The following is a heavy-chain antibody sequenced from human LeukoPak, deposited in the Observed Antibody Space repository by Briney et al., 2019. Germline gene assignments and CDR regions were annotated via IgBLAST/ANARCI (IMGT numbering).Heavy chain of an antibody. CDR1: GFTFSSYA. CDR2: ISGSGGST. D-gene: IGHD3-10*01. V-gene: IGHV3-23*01. Sequence: PGGSLRLSCAASGFTFSSYAMSWVRQAPGKGLEWVSAISGSGGSTYYADSVKGRFTISRDNSKNTLYLQMNSLRAEDTAVYYCAKDLGLLWFGELSITDAFDIWGQGTMVTVSS. J-gene: IGHJ3*02. CDR3: AKDLGLLWFGELSITDAFDI.